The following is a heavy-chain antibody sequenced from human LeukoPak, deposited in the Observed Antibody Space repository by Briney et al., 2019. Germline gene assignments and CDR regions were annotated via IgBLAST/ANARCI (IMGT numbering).Heavy chain of an antibody. V-gene: IGHV4-59*08. D-gene: IGHD4-17*01. CDR3: VRFITATFSFDY. CDR1: GGSMSPYY. Sequence: SETLSLTCSVSGGSMSPYYWNWIRQPPGKGLEWIGYQYYSGATDYNPSLKSRLTFSVDTSKNQFSLKLNSVTAADTAVYYCVRFITATFSFDYWGQGALVTVSS. CDR2: QYYSGAT. J-gene: IGHJ4*02.